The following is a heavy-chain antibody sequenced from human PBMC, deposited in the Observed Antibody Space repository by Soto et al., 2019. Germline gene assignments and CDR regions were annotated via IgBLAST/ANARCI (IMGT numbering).Heavy chain of an antibody. J-gene: IGHJ5*02. CDR3: ARILFP. V-gene: IGHV4-31*03. CDR1: GGSISSGGYY. Sequence: QVQLQESGPGLVKPSQTLSLTCTVSGGSISSGGYYWNWIRQHPGKGLEWIGYIYYIGCTYYYPSLNSRDTILLNTSQNQYSLKLSSVTAADTVVYYCARILFPWGQGTLVTVSS. CDR2: IYYIGCT.